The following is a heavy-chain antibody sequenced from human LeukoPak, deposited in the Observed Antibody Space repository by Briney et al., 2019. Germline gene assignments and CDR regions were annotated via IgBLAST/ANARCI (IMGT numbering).Heavy chain of an antibody. CDR2: INYSGST. D-gene: IGHD3-10*01. CDR1: GGSISGYY. Sequence: SETLSLTCTVSGGSISGYYWSWIRRPPGKGLEWIGYINYSGSTNYNPSLKSRVTISVDTSKNQFSLKLNSVTAADTAVYYCARGPFTYGSVTWGQGTLVTVSS. J-gene: IGHJ4*02. V-gene: IGHV4-59*01. CDR3: ARGPFTYGSVT.